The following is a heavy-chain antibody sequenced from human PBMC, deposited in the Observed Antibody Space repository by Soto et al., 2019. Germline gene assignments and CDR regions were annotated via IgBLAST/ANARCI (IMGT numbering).Heavy chain of an antibody. V-gene: IGHV4-39*01. CDR1: GGSISSSSYY. J-gene: IGHJ4*02. CDR3: ARLPYYYDSSGYDDY. D-gene: IGHD3-22*01. Sequence: QLQLQESGPGLVKPSETLSLTCTVSGGSISSSSYYWGWIRQPPGKGLGWIGSIYYSGSTYYNPSRKSRVTISVDTSKNQFSLKLSSVTAADTAVYYCARLPYYYDSSGYDDYWGQGTLVTVSS. CDR2: IYYSGST.